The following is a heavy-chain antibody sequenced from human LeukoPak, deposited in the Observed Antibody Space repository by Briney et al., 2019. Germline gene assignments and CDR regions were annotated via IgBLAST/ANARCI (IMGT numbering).Heavy chain of an antibody. CDR1: GFTFDDYA. CDR3: AKDIFTMVRGVVDY. Sequence: GGSLRLSYAASGFTFDDYAMHWVRQAPGKGLEWVSGISWNSGSIGYADSVKGRFTISRDNAKNSLYLQMNSLRAEDTALYYCAKDIFTMVRGVVDYWGQGTLVTVSS. J-gene: IGHJ4*02. D-gene: IGHD3-10*01. V-gene: IGHV3-9*01. CDR2: ISWNSGSI.